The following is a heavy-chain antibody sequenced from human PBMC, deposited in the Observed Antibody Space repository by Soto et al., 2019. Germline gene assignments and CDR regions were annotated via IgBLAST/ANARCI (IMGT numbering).Heavy chain of an antibody. CDR3: AKRTGPNAY. D-gene: IGHD3-9*01. Sequence: EVQLLESGGGLVQPGGSLRLSCAASGITFRQHAMSWVRQSPGKGLEWVSAVSGSGDSTYYAASVQGRFTISRDNSKNTLSLQMNRLRAEDTAIYYCAKRTGPNAYWGQGTLVTVSS. J-gene: IGHJ4*02. CDR2: VSGSGDST. V-gene: IGHV3-23*01. CDR1: GITFRQHA.